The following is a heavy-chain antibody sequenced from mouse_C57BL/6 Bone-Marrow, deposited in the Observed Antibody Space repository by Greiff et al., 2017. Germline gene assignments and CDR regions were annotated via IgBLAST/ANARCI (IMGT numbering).Heavy chain of an antibody. CDR2: INPYNGGT. CDR1: GYTFTDYY. J-gene: IGHJ2*01. V-gene: IGHV1-19*01. D-gene: IGHD2-3*01. CDR3: ARIDGPLDY. Sequence: VQLQQSGPVLVKPGASVKMSCKASGYTFTDYYMNWVKQSHGKSLEWIGVINPYNGGTSYNQKFKGKATLTVDKSSSTAYMELNSLTSEDSAVYYCARIDGPLDYWGQGTTLTVSS.